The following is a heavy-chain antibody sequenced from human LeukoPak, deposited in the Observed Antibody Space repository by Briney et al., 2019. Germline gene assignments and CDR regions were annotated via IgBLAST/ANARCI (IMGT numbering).Heavy chain of an antibody. V-gene: IGHV3-49*04. J-gene: IGHJ6*02. CDR2: IRSKAYGGTT. Sequence: GGSLRLSCTASGFTFGGYAMSWVRQAPGKGLEWVGFIRSKAYGGTTEYAASVKGRFTISRDDSKSIAYLQMNSLKTEDTAVYYCTRDPPGGYEYYYYGMDVWGQGTTVTVSS. D-gene: IGHD5-12*01. CDR3: TRDPPGGYEYYYYGMDV. CDR1: GFTFGGYA.